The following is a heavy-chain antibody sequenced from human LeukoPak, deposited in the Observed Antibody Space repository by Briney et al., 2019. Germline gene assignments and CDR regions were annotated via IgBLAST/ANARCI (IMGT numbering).Heavy chain of an antibody. CDR3: AREGVPADIYYYYYMDV. CDR2: ISSSSSYI. D-gene: IGHD2-2*02. Sequence: GGSLRLSCAASGFTFSSYSMNWVRQAPGKGLEWVSSISSSSSYIYYADSVKGRFTISRDNAKNSLYLQMNSLRAEDTAVYYCAREGVPADIYYYYYMDVWGKGTTVTVSS. CDR1: GFTFSSYS. V-gene: IGHV3-21*01. J-gene: IGHJ6*03.